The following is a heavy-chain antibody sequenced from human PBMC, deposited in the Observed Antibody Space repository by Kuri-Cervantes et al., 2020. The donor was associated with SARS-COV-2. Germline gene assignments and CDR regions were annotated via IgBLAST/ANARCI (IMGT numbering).Heavy chain of an antibody. Sequence: GESLKISCAASGFNFSAYGMYWVRQAPGKGLEWVAFIRYDGSNKYYADSVKGRFTISRDNSKNTLYLQMNSLRAEDTAVYYCANLPASSTIIDYWGQGTLVTVSS. CDR2: IRYDGSNK. J-gene: IGHJ4*02. CDR1: GFNFSAYG. V-gene: IGHV3-30*02. D-gene: IGHD6-6*01. CDR3: ANLPASSTIIDY.